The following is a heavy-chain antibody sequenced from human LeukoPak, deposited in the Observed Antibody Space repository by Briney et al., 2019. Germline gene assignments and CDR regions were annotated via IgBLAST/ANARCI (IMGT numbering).Heavy chain of an antibody. CDR1: GYTFTSYG. CDR3: ARDYGSGSYPGEDAFDI. Sequence: ASVKVSCKASGYTFTSYGISLLRQAPGQGLERMGWISAYNGNTNYAKKLQGRVTITTDTSTSTDYMELRSLRSDETAVYYCARDYGSGSYPGEDAFDIWGQGTMVTVSS. D-gene: IGHD3-10*01. CDR2: ISAYNGNT. V-gene: IGHV1-18*01. J-gene: IGHJ3*02.